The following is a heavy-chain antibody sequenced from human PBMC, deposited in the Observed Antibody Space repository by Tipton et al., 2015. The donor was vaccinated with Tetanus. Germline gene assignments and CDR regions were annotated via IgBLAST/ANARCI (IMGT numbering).Heavy chain of an antibody. Sequence: SLRLSCAASGFTFRNYAMSWVRQNAGKGLEWVSGISGSGGSTYYTDSVRGRFTISRDDSKNTIYLQMNSLRAEDTAVYFCARARGCSSTSCYPDYWGQGTLVIVSS. V-gene: IGHV3-23*01. CDR3: ARARGCSSTSCYPDY. D-gene: IGHD2-2*01. CDR1: GFTFRNYA. J-gene: IGHJ4*02. CDR2: ISGSGGST.